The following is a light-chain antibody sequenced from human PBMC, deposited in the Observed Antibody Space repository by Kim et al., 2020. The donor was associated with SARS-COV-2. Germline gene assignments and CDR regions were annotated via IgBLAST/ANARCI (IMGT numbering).Light chain of an antibody. CDR1: SNNIGNQG. CDR2: RNN. CDR3: SAWDSSLGAWV. J-gene: IGLJ3*02. V-gene: IGLV10-54*01. Sequence: QAGLTQPPSVSKGLRQTATLTCTGNSNNIGNQGAVWLQHHQGHPPKLLSYRNNNRPSGISERLSASRSGNTAPLTITGLQPEDEADYYCSAWDSSLGAWVFGGGTQLTVL.